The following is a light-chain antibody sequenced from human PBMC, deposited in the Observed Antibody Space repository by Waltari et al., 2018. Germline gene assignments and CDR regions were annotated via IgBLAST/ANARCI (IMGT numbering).Light chain of an antibody. CDR3: QQSHNWPPLT. Sequence: EVVLTQSPATLSLSPGERATLSCRAIQSVSVNLAGYQQRPGQAPRLLIYSASTRATGIPARFSGSGSGTEFTLTISSLESEDFAVYYCQQSHNWPPLTFGGGTKVEIK. V-gene: IGKV3-15*01. CDR1: QSVSVN. CDR2: SAS. J-gene: IGKJ4*01.